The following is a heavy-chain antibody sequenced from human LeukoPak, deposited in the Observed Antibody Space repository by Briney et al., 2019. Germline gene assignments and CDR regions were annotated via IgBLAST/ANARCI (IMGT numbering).Heavy chain of an antibody. CDR3: GRWLQSYYFDY. D-gene: IGHD5-24*01. J-gene: IGHJ4*02. CDR1: GFTFSSYG. Sequence: GGSLRLSCAASGFTFSSYGMPWVRQAPGKGLEWVAVIWYDGSNKYYADSVKGRFTISRDNSKNTLYLQMNSLRAEDTAVYYCGRWLQSYYFDYWGQGTLVTVSS. CDR2: IWYDGSNK. V-gene: IGHV3-33*01.